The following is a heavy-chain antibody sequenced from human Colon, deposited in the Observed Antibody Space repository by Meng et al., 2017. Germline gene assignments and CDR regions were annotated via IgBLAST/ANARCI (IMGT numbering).Heavy chain of an antibody. D-gene: IGHD2/OR15-2a*01. J-gene: IGHJ4*02. CDR1: GYSFTAYY. V-gene: IGHV1-2*06. CDR3: AREGNKGQQVEEFDY. CDR2: INPSTGGT. Sequence: ASVKVSCKASGYSFTAYYIHWVRQAPGQGLEWVGRINPSTGGTNYEQRFQGRVTMTRDTSISTAYMELSRLTSDDTAVFYCAREGNKGQQVEEFDYWGQGSLVTV.